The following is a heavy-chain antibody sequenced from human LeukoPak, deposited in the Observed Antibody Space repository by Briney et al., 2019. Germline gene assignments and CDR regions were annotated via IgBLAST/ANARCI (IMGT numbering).Heavy chain of an antibody. CDR2: IYYSGST. V-gene: IGHV4-39*01. J-gene: IGHJ4*02. Sequence: SETLSLTCTVSGGSISSSSYYWGWVRQPPGKGLEWIGTIYYSGSTYYNASLKSRLTISVDTSKNQFSLTLSSVTAADTAVYYCARLSGGTQWLAPFDYWGQGTLVTVSS. D-gene: IGHD6-19*01. CDR1: GGSISSSSYY. CDR3: ARLSGGTQWLAPFDY.